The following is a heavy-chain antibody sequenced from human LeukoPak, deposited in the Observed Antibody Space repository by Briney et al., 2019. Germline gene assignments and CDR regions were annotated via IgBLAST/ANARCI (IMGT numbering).Heavy chain of an antibody. V-gene: IGHV3-30*04. CDR2: ISYDGSNK. J-gene: IGHJ4*02. Sequence: GGSLRLSCVASGLTFSNYALHWVRRAPGKGLEWVALISYDGSNKYYADSVRGRFTISRDNSKNTLYLQMNSLKAEDTAVYYCAKDMESAYDCSGYYSPFDSWAQGILVTVSS. D-gene: IGHD3-22*01. CDR1: GLTFSNYA. CDR3: AKDMESAYDCSGYYSPFDS.